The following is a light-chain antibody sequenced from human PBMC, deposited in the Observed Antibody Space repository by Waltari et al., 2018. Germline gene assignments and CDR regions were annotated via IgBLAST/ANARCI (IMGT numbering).Light chain of an antibody. CDR3: TSFAASGDLV. J-gene: IGLJ3*02. Sequence: QSALTQPPSASGSPGQAVTISCTGSSGDVGYYDFVSWYQQHPGKVPRLLVFEVTRRPSGVPDRLSGSKAETTASLTVSGLQPEDEADYYCTSFAASGDLVFGGGTKLTVL. V-gene: IGLV2-8*01. CDR2: EVT. CDR1: SGDVGYYDF.